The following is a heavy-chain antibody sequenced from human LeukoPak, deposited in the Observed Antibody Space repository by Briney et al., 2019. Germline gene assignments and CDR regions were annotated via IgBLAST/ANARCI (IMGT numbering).Heavy chain of an antibody. CDR3: AKGEGITGTATPDY. CDR1: GFTFSNYG. CDR2: ISHDGNNK. J-gene: IGHJ4*02. V-gene: IGHV3-30*18. Sequence: GGSLRHSCAASGFTFSNYGMHWVRQAPGKGLEWMAVISHDGNNKNYADSVKGRFTISRDNSKNTLFLQMNSLRAEDTAVYYCAKGEGITGTATPDYWGQGTLLTVSS. D-gene: IGHD1-20*01.